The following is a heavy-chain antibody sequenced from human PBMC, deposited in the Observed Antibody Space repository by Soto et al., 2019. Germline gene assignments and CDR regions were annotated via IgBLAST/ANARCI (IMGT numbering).Heavy chain of an antibody. CDR3: ARDRWIGLHQGSGMDV. D-gene: IGHD3-10*01. V-gene: IGHV1-69*12. J-gene: IGHJ6*02. Sequence: QVQLVQSGAEVKKPGSSVKVSCKASGGTFSSYAISWVRQAPGQGLEWMGGIIPIFGTAEYAQKFQGRGTITADEPTSTAYMELSSLRTEDTAVYYCARDRWIGLHQGSGMDVWGQGTTVTVSS. CDR2: IIPIFGTA. CDR1: GGTFSSYA.